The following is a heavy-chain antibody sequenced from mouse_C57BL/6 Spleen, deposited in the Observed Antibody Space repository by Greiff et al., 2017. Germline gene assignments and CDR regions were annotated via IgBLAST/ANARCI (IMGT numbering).Heavy chain of an antibody. CDR2: ISYDGSN. J-gene: IGHJ4*01. CDR3: ARCGDYAMDY. V-gene: IGHV3-6*01. CDR1: GYSITSGYY. Sequence: EVQLQQSGPGLVKPSQSLSLTCSVTGYSITSGYYWNWIRQSPGNKLEWMGYISYDGSNNYNPSLKNRISITRDTSKNQFFLKLNSVTTEDTATYYCARCGDYAMDYWGQGTSVTVSS.